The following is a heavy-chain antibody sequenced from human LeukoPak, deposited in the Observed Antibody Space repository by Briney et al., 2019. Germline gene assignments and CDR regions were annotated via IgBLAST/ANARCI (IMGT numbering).Heavy chain of an antibody. Sequence: SENLSLTCSVSGHSNSTYYWSWLRQATGKGWEWVVDVSYNGRTNYNPSLKSRATIYLGTSKTHFSLTENSMTRADTAIYYCAREHSSWSYGYYFFVDVWGKGTTVTVSS. CDR1: GHSNSTYY. CDR3: AREHSSWSYGYYFFVDV. CDR2: VSYNGRT. V-gene: IGHV4-59*01. D-gene: IGHD4-17*01. J-gene: IGHJ6*03.